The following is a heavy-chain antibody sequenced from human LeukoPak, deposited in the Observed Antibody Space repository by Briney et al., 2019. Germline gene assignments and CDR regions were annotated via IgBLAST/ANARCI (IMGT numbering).Heavy chain of an antibody. J-gene: IGHJ4*02. V-gene: IGHV3-23*01. CDR3: ARALGSCTNGICYTEFDY. CDR2: ISGIGGST. Sequence: GGSLRLSCAASGFTFSGYAMSWVRQAPGKGLEWVSAISGIGGSTYYADSVKGRFTISRDNSKNTLYLQMNSLRAEDTAVYYCARALGSCTNGICYTEFDYWGQGTLVTVSS. D-gene: IGHD2-8*01. CDR1: GFTFSGYA.